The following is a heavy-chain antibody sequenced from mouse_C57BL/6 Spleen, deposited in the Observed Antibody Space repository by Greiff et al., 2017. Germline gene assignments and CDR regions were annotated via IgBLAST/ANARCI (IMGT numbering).Heavy chain of an antibody. V-gene: IGHV1-55*01. CDR2: IYPGSGST. Sequence: QVQLQQPGAELVKPGPSVRMSSRPSAYTFPTSWLTGVKRRPGQGLGWIGDIYPGSGSTNYNEKFKSKATLTVDTSSSTAYMQLSSLTSEDSAVYYCALWLRRGYYFDYWGQGTTLTVSS. CDR3: ALWLRRGYYFDY. D-gene: IGHD2-2*01. J-gene: IGHJ2*01. CDR1: AYTFPTSW.